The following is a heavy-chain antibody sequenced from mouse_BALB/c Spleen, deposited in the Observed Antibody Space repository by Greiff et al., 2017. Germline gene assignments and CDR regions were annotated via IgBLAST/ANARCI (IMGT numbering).Heavy chain of an antibody. Sequence: QVHVKQSGAELARPGASVKMSCKASGYTFTSYTMHWVKQRPGQGLEWIGYINPSSGYTNYNQKFKDKATLTADKSSSTAYMQLSSLTSEDSAVYYCATGGYDYLMDYWGQGTSVTVSS. CDR1: GYTFTSYT. J-gene: IGHJ4*01. CDR2: INPSSGYT. CDR3: ATGGYDYLMDY. D-gene: IGHD2-4*01. V-gene: IGHV1-4*01.